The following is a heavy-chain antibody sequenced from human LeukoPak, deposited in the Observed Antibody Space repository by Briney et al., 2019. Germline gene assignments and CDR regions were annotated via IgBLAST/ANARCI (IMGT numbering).Heavy chain of an antibody. Sequence: PEASVKVSCKASGHTFTSYGISWVRQAPGQGLEWMGWISAYNGNTNYAQKPQGRVTMTTDTSTSTAYMELRSLRSDDTAVYYCARAVGSSSVQYYYYYMDVWGQGTTVTVSS. D-gene: IGHD6-6*01. CDR3: ARAVGSSSVQYYYYYMDV. J-gene: IGHJ6*03. V-gene: IGHV1-18*01. CDR2: ISAYNGNT. CDR1: GHTFTSYG.